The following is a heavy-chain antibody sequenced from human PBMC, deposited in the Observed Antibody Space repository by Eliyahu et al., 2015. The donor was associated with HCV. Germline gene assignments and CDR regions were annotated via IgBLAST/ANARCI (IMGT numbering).Heavy chain of an antibody. Sequence: XAMNWVRQAPGKGLEWVSAITGGSTSTYYADSVKGRFTISRDNPENRLYMEMNSLRVEDTAIYYCARGRYVSGAYPDYWGQGTLVTVSS. CDR2: ITGGSTST. V-gene: IGHV3-23*01. CDR1: XA. D-gene: IGHD3-10*01. J-gene: IGHJ4*02. CDR3: ARGRYVSGAYPDY.